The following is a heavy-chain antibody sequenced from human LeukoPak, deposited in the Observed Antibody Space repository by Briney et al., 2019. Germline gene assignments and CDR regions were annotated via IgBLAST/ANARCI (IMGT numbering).Heavy chain of an antibody. CDR1: GYTFTNYA. CDR2: IYTNTGNP. V-gene: IGHV7-4-1*02. J-gene: IGHJ5*02. D-gene: IGHD6-13*01. Sequence: ASVKVSCKASGYTFTNYAMNWVRQVPGQGREWMGWIYTNTGNPTYAQGFTEQFVFSLDTSVNTTYLQINSLKSEDTAVYYCARDNYGAEEGIGSSLVWLDPWGQGTLVTVSS. CDR3: ARDNYGAEEGIGSSLVWLDP.